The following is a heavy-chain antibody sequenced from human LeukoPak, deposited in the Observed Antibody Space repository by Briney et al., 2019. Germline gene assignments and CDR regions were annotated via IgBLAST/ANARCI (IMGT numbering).Heavy chain of an antibody. CDR3: ARDDGSATMGFDS. D-gene: IGHD1-26*01. V-gene: IGHV1-69*01. CDR1: GSTFSRSA. CDR2: VIPILGTT. J-gene: IGHJ4*02. Sequence: ASVKVSCKASGSTFSRSAISWVRQAPGQGLEWMGGVIPILGTTNYTQRFQDRVSVTSDDSTSTSYMEIRNLRSVDTAVYYCARDDGSATMGFDSWGQGTLVTVSS.